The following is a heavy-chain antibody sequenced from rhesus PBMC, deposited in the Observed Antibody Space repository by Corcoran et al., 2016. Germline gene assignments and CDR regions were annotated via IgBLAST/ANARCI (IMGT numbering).Heavy chain of an antibody. CDR2: IYGSSTST. Sequence: QVQLQESGPGVVKPSETLSLTCAVSGGSISDSYRWSWIRQPPGRGLEWIGYIYGSSTSTNYNPSLKSRVTIAKDTSKNQFSLKLSSVTAADTAVYYWARDLGWGDYYDDYWGQGVLVTVSS. CDR3: ARDLGWGDYYDDY. V-gene: IGHV4S10*01. CDR1: GGSISDSYR. J-gene: IGHJ4*01. D-gene: IGHD3-34*01.